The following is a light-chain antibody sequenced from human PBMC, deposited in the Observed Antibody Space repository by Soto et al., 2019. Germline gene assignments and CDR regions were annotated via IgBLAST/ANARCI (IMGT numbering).Light chain of an antibody. CDR1: SGSIARNY. CDR3: QSYDTINQAGI. V-gene: IGLV6-57*04. Sequence: NFMLTQPHSVSESPGKTVTISCTRSSGSIARNYVQWYQQRPGGAPTTVIYQDNQRPSGVPDRFSGSIDSSSNSASPTISGLKTEDEADYYCQSYDTINQAGIFGGGTKVTVL. CDR2: QDN. J-gene: IGLJ2*01.